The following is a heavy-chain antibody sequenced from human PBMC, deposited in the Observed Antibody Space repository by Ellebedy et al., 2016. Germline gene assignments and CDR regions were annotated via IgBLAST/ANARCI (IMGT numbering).Heavy chain of an antibody. J-gene: IGHJ6*03. CDR1: GFTVSSNY. V-gene: IGHV3-53*01. Sequence: GESLKISXAASGFTVSSNYMSWVRQAPGKGLEWVSVIYSGGSTYYADSVKGRFTISRDNSKNTLYLQMNSLRAEDTAVYYCARAGGTGDYYYYYYMDVWGKGTTVTVSS. CDR3: ARAGGTGDYYYYYYMDV. D-gene: IGHD1-1*01. CDR2: IYSGGST.